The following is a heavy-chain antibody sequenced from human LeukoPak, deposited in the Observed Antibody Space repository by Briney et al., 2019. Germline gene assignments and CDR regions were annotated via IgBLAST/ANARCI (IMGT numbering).Heavy chain of an antibody. V-gene: IGHV3-7*05. Sequence: GGSLSLSCAASGFTFSSYWMTWVRQAPGKGLEWVASISQDGSEMYSVDSVKGRFTISRDNAKNSLYLQMNSLRAEDTAVYYCARDRGYVSYDYWGQGTLVTVSS. CDR3: ARDRGYVSYDY. CDR2: ISQDGSEM. J-gene: IGHJ4*02. D-gene: IGHD1-26*01. CDR1: GFTFSSYW.